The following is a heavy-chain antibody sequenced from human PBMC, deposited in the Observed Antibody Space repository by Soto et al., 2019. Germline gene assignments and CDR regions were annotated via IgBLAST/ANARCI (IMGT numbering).Heavy chain of an antibody. CDR1: GGSISSSSYY. V-gene: IGHV4-39*01. CDR3: ARSDCSGGSCPFDY. Sequence: SETLSLTYTVSGGSISSSSYYWGWIRQPPGKGLEWIGSIYYSGSTYYNPSLKSRVTISVDTSKNQFSLKLSSVTAADTAVYYCARSDCSGGSCPFDYWGQGTLVTVSS. CDR2: IYYSGST. D-gene: IGHD2-15*01. J-gene: IGHJ4*02.